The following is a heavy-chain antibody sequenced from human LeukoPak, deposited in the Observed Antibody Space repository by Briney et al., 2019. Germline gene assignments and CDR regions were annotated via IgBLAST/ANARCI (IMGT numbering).Heavy chain of an antibody. J-gene: IGHJ6*02. CDR3: TRGPILLWIHNGTDV. V-gene: IGHV3-49*04. CDR2: IRSKAYGATI. Sequence: PGGSLRLSCIASGFIFGDHAMSWVRQPPGKGLEWVGFIRSKAYGATIEYAASVKGRFTISRDDSKGIAYLQMNDLKTEDTALYYCTRGPILLWIHNGTDVWGQGTTVTVSS. CDR1: GFIFGDHA. D-gene: IGHD3-10*01.